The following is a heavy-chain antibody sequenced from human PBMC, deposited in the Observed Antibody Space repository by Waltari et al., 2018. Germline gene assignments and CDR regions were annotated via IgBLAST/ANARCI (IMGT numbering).Heavy chain of an antibody. CDR1: GGSVSTTSYS. V-gene: IGHV4-39*02. D-gene: IGHD2-2*01. CDR3: ARLSGYCDDTGCYGHYAMDV. CDR2: FYYPGNI. J-gene: IGHJ6*02. Sequence: QLQLQESGPGLVKPSETLSLTCTVPGGSVSTTSYSWAWVRPSPGKGLEWIGTFYYPGNIYHNPSLTSRVTISVDSPQNHLSLRLSSVTAADTAVYYCARLSGYCDDTGCYGHYAMDVWGQGTTVTVSS.